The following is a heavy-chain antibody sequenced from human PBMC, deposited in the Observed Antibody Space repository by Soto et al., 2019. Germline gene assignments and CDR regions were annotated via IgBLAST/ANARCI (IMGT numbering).Heavy chain of an antibody. D-gene: IGHD3-10*01. Sequence: ASVKVSCKASGYTFTGYYMHWVRQAPGQGLEWMGWINPNSGGTNYAQKFQGRVTMTRDTSISTAYMELSRLRSDDTAVYYCASLYYYGSGSQKYFDYWGQGTLVTVSS. CDR3: ASLYYYGSGSQKYFDY. CDR2: INPNSGGT. V-gene: IGHV1-2*02. J-gene: IGHJ4*02. CDR1: GYTFTGYY.